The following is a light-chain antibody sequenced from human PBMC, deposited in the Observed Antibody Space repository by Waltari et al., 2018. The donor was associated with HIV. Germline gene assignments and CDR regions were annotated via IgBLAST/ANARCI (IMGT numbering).Light chain of an antibody. J-gene: IGKJ1*01. Sequence: DIQMTQSPSTLSASVGDRVTITCRASESVSIWLAWYQQKPGKAPKLLIYKASSLESGVPSRFIGIGSGTEFTLTISSLQPVDFATDYCQQYNTFSATFGQGTKVEIK. CDR3: QQYNTFSAT. CDR2: KAS. V-gene: IGKV1-5*03. CDR1: ESVSIW.